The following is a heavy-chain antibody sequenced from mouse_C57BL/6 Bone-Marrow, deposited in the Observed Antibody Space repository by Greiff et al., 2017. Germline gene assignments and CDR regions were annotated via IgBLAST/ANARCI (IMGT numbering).Heavy chain of an antibody. CDR2: ISSGGSYT. D-gene: IGHD1-1*01. CDR3: ARHVRGYYYGSSPWYFDV. CDR1: GFTFSSYG. Sequence: EVKLMESGGDLVKPGGSLKLSCAASGFTFSSYGMSWVRQTPDKRLEWVATISSGGSYTYYPDSVKGRFTISRDNAKNTLYLQMSSLRSEDTAMYYCARHVRGYYYGSSPWYFDVWGTGTTVTVSS. J-gene: IGHJ1*03. V-gene: IGHV5-6*01.